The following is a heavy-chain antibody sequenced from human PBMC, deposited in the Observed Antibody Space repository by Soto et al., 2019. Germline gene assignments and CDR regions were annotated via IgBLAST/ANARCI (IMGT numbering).Heavy chain of an antibody. CDR3: ARDRGIENWLDS. CDR2: IYHSGTT. CDR1: GGSISSGGYS. J-gene: IGHJ5*01. V-gene: IGHV4-30-2*01. D-gene: IGHD6-13*01. Sequence: SETLSLTCAVSGGSISSGGYSWSWIRQPPGKGLEWIGYIYHSGTTYYNPSLKSRVTISLDRSKSQFSLNLSSVTAADTAVYYCARDRGIENWLDSWGQGTLVTVPS.